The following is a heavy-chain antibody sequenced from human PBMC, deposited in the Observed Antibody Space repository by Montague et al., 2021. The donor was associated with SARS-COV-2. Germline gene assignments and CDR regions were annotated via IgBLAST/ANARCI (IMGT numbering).Heavy chain of an antibody. V-gene: IGHV4-34*01. Sequence: SETLSPTCAVHGGPFSTYSWNWIRQPPGKGLEWIGEIHHGGSTNYNPSLKSRVTISADTSKNQFSLKLTSVAAADTAVYYCARLGDGVVPSPILGVGPYYSYYYMDVWGKGTTVTVSS. CDR3: ARLGDGVVPSPILGVGPYYSYYYMDV. CDR2: IHHGGST. CDR1: GGPFSTYS. D-gene: IGHD3-10*01. J-gene: IGHJ6*03.